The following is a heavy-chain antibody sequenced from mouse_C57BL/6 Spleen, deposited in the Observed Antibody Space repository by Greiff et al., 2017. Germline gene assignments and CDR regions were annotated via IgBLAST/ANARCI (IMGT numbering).Heavy chain of an antibody. J-gene: IGHJ3*01. CDR2: IWGDGST. V-gene: IGHV2-3*01. Sequence: VQLQQPGPGLVAPSHSLSITCTVSGFSLTSYGVSWVRQPPGKGLGWLGVIWGDGSTNYHSALISRLSISKDNSKSQVFLKLNSLHTDDTATYYCARGLFADWGQGTLVTVSA. CDR1: GFSLTSYG. CDR3: ARGLFAD.